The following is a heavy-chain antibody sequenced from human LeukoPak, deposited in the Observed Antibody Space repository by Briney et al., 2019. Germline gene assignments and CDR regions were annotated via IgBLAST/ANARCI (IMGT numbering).Heavy chain of an antibody. CDR1: GGSFSGYY. D-gene: IGHD3-10*01. CDR3: ARGRSAVLLWFGEWPIGFDY. CDR2: INHSGST. Sequence: SETLSLTCAVYGGSFSGYYWSWIRQPPGKGLEWIGEINHSGSTNYNPSLKSRVTISVDTSKNQFSLKLSSVTAADTAVYYCARGRSAVLLWFGEWPIGFDYWGQGTLVTVSS. V-gene: IGHV4-34*01. J-gene: IGHJ4*02.